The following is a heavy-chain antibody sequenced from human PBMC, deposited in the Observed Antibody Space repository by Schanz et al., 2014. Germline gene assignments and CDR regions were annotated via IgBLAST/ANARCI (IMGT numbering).Heavy chain of an antibody. D-gene: IGHD2-21*02. CDR1: GFTFENYA. Sequence: EVQLVESGGGVVRPGGSLRLSCAASGFTFENYALTWVRQVPGKGLEWVSAISASGGTTYYADSVKGRFTISRDNSRSTMYLQMNSLRAEDTAVYFCAKDLGVDCGDGCFNWYFDLGGRGTLXTVSS. J-gene: IGHJ2*01. CDR3: AKDLGVDCGDGCFNWYFDL. V-gene: IGHV3-23*04. CDR2: ISASGGTT.